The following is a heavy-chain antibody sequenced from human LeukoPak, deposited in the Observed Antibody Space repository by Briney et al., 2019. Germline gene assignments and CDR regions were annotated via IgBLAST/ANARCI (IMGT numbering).Heavy chain of an antibody. Sequence: GGSLRLSCAASGFTVSSNYMSWVRQAPGKGLEWVANIKQDGSEKYHVDTVKGRFTISRDNAENSLYLQMNSLRAEDTAVYYCARASPMVRGVSDYWGQGTLVTVSS. CDR3: ARASPMVRGVSDY. J-gene: IGHJ4*02. V-gene: IGHV3-7*01. CDR2: IKQDGSEK. D-gene: IGHD3-10*01. CDR1: GFTVSSNY.